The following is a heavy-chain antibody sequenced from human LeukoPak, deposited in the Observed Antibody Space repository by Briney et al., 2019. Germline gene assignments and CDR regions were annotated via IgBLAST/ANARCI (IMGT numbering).Heavy chain of an antibody. D-gene: IGHD6-19*01. CDR1: GYTFTGYY. Sequence: ASVKVSCKASGYTFTGYYMHWVRQAPGQGLEWMGWINPNSGGTNYAQKFQGRVTMARDTSISTAYMELSRLRSDDTAVYYCARDGVGIAVLNWFDPRGQGTLVTVSS. V-gene: IGHV1-2*02. CDR2: INPNSGGT. CDR3: ARDGVGIAVLNWFDP. J-gene: IGHJ5*02.